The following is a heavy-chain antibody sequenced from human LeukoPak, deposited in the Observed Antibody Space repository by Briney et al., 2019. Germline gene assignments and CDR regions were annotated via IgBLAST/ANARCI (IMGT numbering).Heavy chain of an antibody. CDR1: GFTFDDYG. J-gene: IGHJ4*02. CDR2: INWNGGST. V-gene: IGHV3-20*04. Sequence: PGGSLRLSCAASGFTFDDYGMSWVRHAPGKGLEWVSGINWNGGSTGYADSVKGRFTISRDNAKNSLYLQMNSLRAEDTALYYCARAKYSGSPSPFFDYWGQGTLVTVSS. D-gene: IGHD1-26*01. CDR3: ARAKYSGSPSPFFDY.